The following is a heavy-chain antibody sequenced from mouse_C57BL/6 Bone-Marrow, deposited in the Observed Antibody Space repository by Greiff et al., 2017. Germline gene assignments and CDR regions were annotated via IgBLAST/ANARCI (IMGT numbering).Heavy chain of an antibody. CDR1: GFSLTSYG. CDR3: AKKRSSYWYFDV. CDR2: IWRGGST. V-gene: IGHV2-5*01. J-gene: IGHJ1*03. Sequence: VKVVESGPGLVQPSQSLSITCTVSGFSLTSYGVHWVRQSPGKGLEWLGVIWRGGSTDYNAAFMSRLSITKDNSKSQVFFKMNSLQADDTAIYYCAKKRSSYWYFDVWGTGTTVTVSS. D-gene: IGHD1-3*01.